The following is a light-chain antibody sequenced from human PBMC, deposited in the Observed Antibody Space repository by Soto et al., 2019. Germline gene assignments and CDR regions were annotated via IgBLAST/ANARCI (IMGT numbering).Light chain of an antibody. Sequence: QSALTQPPSVSAAPGQRVTISCSGSSSNIGGNSVSWYQQLTGTAPKLLIYDGDKRPSGIPDRFSGSKSGTSATLGITGFQTGDEADYYCGSWDSSLSAYVFGTGTKVTVL. V-gene: IGLV1-51*01. CDR2: DGD. CDR1: SSNIGGNS. CDR3: GSWDSSLSAYV. J-gene: IGLJ1*01.